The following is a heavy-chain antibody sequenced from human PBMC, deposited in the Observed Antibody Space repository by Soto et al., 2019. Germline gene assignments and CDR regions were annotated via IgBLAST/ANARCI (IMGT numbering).Heavy chain of an antibody. CDR2: ISGSDGST. D-gene: IGHD2-8*02. V-gene: IGHV3-23*01. Sequence: EVQLLESGGGLVQPGGSLRLSCAASGFTFNNCAMTWVRQAPGKGLEWVSTISGSDGSTYYADSVKGRFTISRDNSKNALYLQMSSLRAEDTALYYCVKDWTGDTCPCMDVWGQGTTVTVSS. J-gene: IGHJ6*01. CDR3: VKDWTGDTCPCMDV. CDR1: GFTFNNCA.